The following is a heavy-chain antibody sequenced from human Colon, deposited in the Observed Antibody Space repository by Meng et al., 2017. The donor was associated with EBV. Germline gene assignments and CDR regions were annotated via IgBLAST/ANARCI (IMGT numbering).Heavy chain of an antibody. J-gene: IGHJ4*02. D-gene: IGHD1-26*01. V-gene: IGHV4-31*03. CDR3: ARGKQDAWELLAY. CDR1: GGSGSSGGYY. Sequence: LQASGPGPVTPSQTTSLHRPVSGGSGSSGGYYWTWIRQHPGKGLEWFGDIDDSGSTNYNPSLNSRISISLDKSKNHFSLKVNSVTAADTAVYYCARGKQDAWELLAYWGQGALVTVSS. CDR2: IDDSGST.